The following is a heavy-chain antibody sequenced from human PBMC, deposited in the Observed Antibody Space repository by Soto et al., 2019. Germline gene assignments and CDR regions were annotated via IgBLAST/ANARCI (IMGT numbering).Heavy chain of an antibody. CDR3: ARVGGGYSCSLHYYYYGMDV. Sequence: PSETLSLTCTVSGGSISSGDYYWSWIRQPPGKGLEWIGYIYYSGSTYYNPSLKSRVTISVDTSKNQFSLKLSSVTAADTAVYYCARVGGGYSCSLHYYYYGMDVWGQGTTVTVSS. CDR1: GGSISSGDYY. CDR2: IYYSGST. V-gene: IGHV4-30-4*01. D-gene: IGHD6-6*01. J-gene: IGHJ6*02.